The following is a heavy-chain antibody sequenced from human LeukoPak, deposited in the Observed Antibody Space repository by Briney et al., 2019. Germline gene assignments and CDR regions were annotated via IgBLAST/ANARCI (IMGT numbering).Heavy chain of an antibody. V-gene: IGHV3-11*06. CDR2: ISSSSSYI. Sequence: GGSLRLSCAASGFTFSDYYMSWIRQAPGKGLEWVSSISSSSSYIYYADSVKGRFTISRDNAKNSLYLQMNSLRAEDTAVYYCARDVWDYYDSSGYPGDYYYGMDVWGQGTTVTVSS. CDR3: ARDVWDYYDSSGYPGDYYYGMDV. J-gene: IGHJ6*02. D-gene: IGHD3-22*01. CDR1: GFTFSDYY.